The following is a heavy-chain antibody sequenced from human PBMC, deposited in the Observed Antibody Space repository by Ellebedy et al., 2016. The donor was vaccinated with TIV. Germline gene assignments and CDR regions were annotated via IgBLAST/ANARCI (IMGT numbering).Heavy chain of an antibody. CDR3: ANHITGYSSDFEYFQQ. D-gene: IGHD6-19*01. V-gene: IGHV3-30*18. CDR2: ISYDGSYK. J-gene: IGHJ1*01. CDR1: GFTFSSIG. Sequence: PGGSLRLSCAASGFTFSSIGMHWVRQAPGKGLEGVASISYDGSYKYYADFVRGRFTISRDKSKNTLYLQLNSLRAEDTAVYYCANHITGYSSDFEYFQQWGQGTLVTVSS.